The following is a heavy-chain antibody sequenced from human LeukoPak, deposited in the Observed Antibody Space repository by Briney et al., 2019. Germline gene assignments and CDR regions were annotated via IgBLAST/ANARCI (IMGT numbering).Heavy chain of an antibody. Sequence: SVKVSCKASGYTFTSYGISWVRQAPGQGLEWMGWISAYNGNTNYAQKLQGRVTMTTDTSTSTAYMELRSLRSDDTAVYYCARGSITMVRGVIMHDAFDIWGQGTMVTVSS. CDR1: GYTFTSYG. CDR3: ARGSITMVRGVIMHDAFDI. CDR2: ISAYNGNT. J-gene: IGHJ3*02. V-gene: IGHV1-18*01. D-gene: IGHD3-10*01.